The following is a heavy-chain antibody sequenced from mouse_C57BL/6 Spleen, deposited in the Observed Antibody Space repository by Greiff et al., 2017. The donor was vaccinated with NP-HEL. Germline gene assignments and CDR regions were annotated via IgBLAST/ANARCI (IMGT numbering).Heavy chain of an antibody. D-gene: IGHD4-1*01. CDR1: GYSFTGYF. CDR3: ARFWDDYAMDY. CDR2: INPYNGDT. V-gene: IGHV1-20*01. J-gene: IGHJ4*01. Sequence: EVKLQQSGPELVKPGDSVKISCKASGYSFTGYFMNWVMQSHGKSLEWIGRINPYNGDTFYNQKFKGKATLTVDKSSSTAHMELRSLTSEDSAVYYCARFWDDYAMDYWGQGTSVTVSS.